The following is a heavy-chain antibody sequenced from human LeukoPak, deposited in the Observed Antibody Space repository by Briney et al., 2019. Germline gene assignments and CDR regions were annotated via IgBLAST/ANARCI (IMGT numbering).Heavy chain of an antibody. Sequence: ASVKVSCKASGYTFTGYYMHWVRQAPGQGLEWMGWINPNSGGTNYAQKFQGRVTMTRDTSISTAYMELRSLRSDDTAVYYCARVLSLYSSRYPGDYWGQGTLVTVSS. CDR1: GYTFTGYY. CDR2: INPNSGGT. J-gene: IGHJ4*02. V-gene: IGHV1-2*02. D-gene: IGHD6-13*01. CDR3: ARVLSLYSSRYPGDY.